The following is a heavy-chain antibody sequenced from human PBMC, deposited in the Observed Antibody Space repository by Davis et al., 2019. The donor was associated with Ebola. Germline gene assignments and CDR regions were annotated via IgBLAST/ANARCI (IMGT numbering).Heavy chain of an antibody. J-gene: IGHJ4*02. V-gene: IGHV3-74*01. CDR3: AKDFYPFIFPLDY. D-gene: IGHD2/OR15-2a*01. Sequence: HTGGSLRLSCAASGFTFSSYWMHWVRQAPGKGLVWVSRIDRDGSTTSYADSVKGRFTISRDNAKNTLYLQMNSLRAEDTAVYYCAKDFYPFIFPLDYWGQGTLVTVSS. CDR2: IDRDGSTT. CDR1: GFTFSSYW.